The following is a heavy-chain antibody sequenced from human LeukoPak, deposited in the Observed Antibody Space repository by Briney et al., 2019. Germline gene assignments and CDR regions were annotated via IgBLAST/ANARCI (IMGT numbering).Heavy chain of an antibody. CDR1: GFTFSSYA. V-gene: IGHV3-30*01. Sequence: GRSQRLSCAASGFTFSSYAMHWVRQAPGKGLEWVAVISYDGSNKYYADSVKGRFTISRDNSKNTLYLQMNSLRAEDTAVYYCARGAPYDSSGYQTPVDYWGQGTLVTVSS. CDR2: ISYDGSNK. D-gene: IGHD3-22*01. CDR3: ARGAPYDSSGYQTPVDY. J-gene: IGHJ4*02.